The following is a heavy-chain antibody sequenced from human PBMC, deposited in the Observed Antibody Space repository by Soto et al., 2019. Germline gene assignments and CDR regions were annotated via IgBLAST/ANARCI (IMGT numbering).Heavy chain of an antibody. Sequence: PWGSLLLPCAASEFTFSFYAMHWVRQAPGKGLELVAVISYDGSNKYYADSVKGRFTISRDNSKNTLYLQMNSLRAEDTAVYYCARLTAVATEGNAYWGQGTMVTVSS. D-gene: IGHD6-19*01. CDR1: EFTFSFYA. CDR2: ISYDGSNK. CDR3: ARLTAVATEGNAY. J-gene: IGHJ4*02. V-gene: IGHV3-30-3*01.